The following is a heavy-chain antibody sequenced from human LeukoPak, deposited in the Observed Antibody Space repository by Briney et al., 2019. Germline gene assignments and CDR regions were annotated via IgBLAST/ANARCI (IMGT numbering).Heavy chain of an antibody. CDR2: IYPGDSDT. CDR3: ARRLGRPHWYFDL. V-gene: IGHV5-51*01. CDR1: GYSFTSYW. Sequence: GESLKISCKGSGYSFTSYWIGWVRQMPGKGLEWMGIIYPGDSDTRYSPSFQGQVTISADKSISTAYLQWSSLKGSDTAMYYCARRLGRPHWYFDLWGRGTLVTVSS. D-gene: IGHD6-19*01. J-gene: IGHJ2*01.